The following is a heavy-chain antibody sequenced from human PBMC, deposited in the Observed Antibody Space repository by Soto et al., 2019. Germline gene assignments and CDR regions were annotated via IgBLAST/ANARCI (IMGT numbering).Heavy chain of an antibody. CDR1: GGSISGYY. D-gene: IGHD2-2*02. J-gene: IGHJ4*02. CDR2: IFYTGSS. V-gene: IGHV4-59*08. CDR3: ARGFSTSWYTYYFDY. Sequence: QVQLQESDPGLVKPSETLSLTCTVSGGSISGYYWGWIRQPPGKGLEWMGYIFYTGSSNYNPSLKSRVTMSVDTSKNQLSLSLSSVTAADTAVYHCARGFSTSWYTYYFDYWGQGTLVTVSS.